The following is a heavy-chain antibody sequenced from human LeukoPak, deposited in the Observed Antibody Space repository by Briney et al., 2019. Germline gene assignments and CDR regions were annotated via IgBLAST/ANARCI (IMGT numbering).Heavy chain of an antibody. D-gene: IGHD3-10*01. CDR1: GGTFSSYA. CDR2: IIPIFGTA. J-gene: IGHJ2*01. CDR3: ARRGSHYTDWYFDL. V-gene: IGHV1-69*06. Sequence: SVKVSCKASGGTFSSYAISWVRQAPGQGLEWMGGIIPIFGTANYAQKFQGRVTITADKSTSTAYMELSSLRSEDTAVYYCARRGSHYTDWYFDLWGRGTLVTVSS.